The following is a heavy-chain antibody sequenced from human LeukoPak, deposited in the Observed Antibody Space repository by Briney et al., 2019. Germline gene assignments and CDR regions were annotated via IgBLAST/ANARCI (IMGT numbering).Heavy chain of an antibody. CDR3: ARLSNDILTGDDS. D-gene: IGHD3-9*01. Sequence: SETLSLTCTVSGVSISSYQWSWIRQPPGKGLEWIGYIYDSGRTRYNPSLKSRVTISVDTSKNQFSLRLSSVTAADTAVYYCARLSNDILTGDDSWGQGTLVTGSS. J-gene: IGHJ4*02. CDR2: IYDSGRT. V-gene: IGHV4-59*01. CDR1: GVSISSYQ.